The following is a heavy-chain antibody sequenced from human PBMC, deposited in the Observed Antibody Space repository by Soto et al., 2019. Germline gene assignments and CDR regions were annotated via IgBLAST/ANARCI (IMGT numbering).Heavy chain of an antibody. CDR1: GYSFTSYW. D-gene: IGHD3-10*01. J-gene: IGHJ6*02. Sequence: EVQLVQSGAEVKKPGESLKISCKGSGYSFTSYWIGWVRQMPGKGLEWMGIIYPGDSDTRYSPSFQGQVTISADKSISTAYLQWSSLKASDTAMYYCARWNYGSGSSRSLPLDYYYGMDVWGQGTTVTVSS. CDR3: ARWNYGSGSSRSLPLDYYYGMDV. V-gene: IGHV5-51*01. CDR2: IYPGDSDT.